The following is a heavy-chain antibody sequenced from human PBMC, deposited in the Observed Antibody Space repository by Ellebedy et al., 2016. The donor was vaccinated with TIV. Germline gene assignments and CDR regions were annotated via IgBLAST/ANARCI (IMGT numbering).Heavy chain of an antibody. Sequence: SETLSLXCTVSGGSISSSSYYWGWIRQPPGKGLEWIGSIYYSGSTYYNPSLKSRVTISVDTSKNQFSLKLSSVTAADTAVYYCNSPPYDYGGNSFDYWGQGTLVTVSS. CDR3: NSPPYDYGGNSFDY. V-gene: IGHV4-39*07. CDR2: IYYSGST. CDR1: GGSISSSSYY. D-gene: IGHD4-23*01. J-gene: IGHJ4*02.